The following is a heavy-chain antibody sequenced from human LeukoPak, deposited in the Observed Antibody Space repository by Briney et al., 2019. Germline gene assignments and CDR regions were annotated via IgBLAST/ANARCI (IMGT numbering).Heavy chain of an antibody. Sequence: GASVKVSYKASGYTFTGYHMHWVRQAPGQGLEWMGRINPNSGGTNYAQKFQGRVTMTRDTSISTAYMELSRLRSDDTAVYYCARNYYDSSGYYYSAFDIWGQGTMVTVPS. CDR2: INPNSGGT. V-gene: IGHV1-2*06. J-gene: IGHJ3*02. CDR1: GYTFTGYH. CDR3: ARNYYDSSGYYYSAFDI. D-gene: IGHD3-22*01.